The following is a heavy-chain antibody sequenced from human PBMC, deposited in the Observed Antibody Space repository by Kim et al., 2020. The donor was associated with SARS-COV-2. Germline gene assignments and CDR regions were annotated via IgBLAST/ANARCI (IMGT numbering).Heavy chain of an antibody. J-gene: IGHJ4*02. D-gene: IGHD6-19*01. CDR3: ARGEGDGGSGWFDY. V-gene: IGHV5-51*01. Sequence: SPSFQGQVTISADKSISTAYLQWSSLKASDTAMYYCARGEGDGGSGWFDYWGQGTLVTVSS.